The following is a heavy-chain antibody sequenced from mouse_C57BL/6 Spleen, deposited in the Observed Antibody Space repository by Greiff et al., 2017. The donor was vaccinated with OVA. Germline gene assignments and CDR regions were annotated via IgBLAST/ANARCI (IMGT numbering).Heavy chain of an antibody. D-gene: IGHD2-4*01. CDR1: GFTFSDFY. CDR3: ARDDDYEGRFAY. CDR2: SRNKANDYTT. J-gene: IGHJ3*01. V-gene: IGHV7-1*01. Sequence: EVQGVESGGGLVQSGRSLRLSCATSGFTFSDFYMEWVRQAPGKGLEWIAASRNKANDYTTEYSASVKGRFIVSRDTSQSILYLQMNALRAEDTAIYYCARDDDYEGRFAYWGQGTLVTVSA.